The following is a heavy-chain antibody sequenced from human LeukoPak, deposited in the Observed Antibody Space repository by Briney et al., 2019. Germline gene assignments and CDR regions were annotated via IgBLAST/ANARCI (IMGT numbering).Heavy chain of an antibody. CDR2: IYHSGST. Sequence: SETLSLTCAVPGYSISSGYYWGWIRQPPGKGLEWIGSIYHSGSTYYNPSLKSRVTISVDTSKNQFSLKLSSVTAADTAVYYCARIATEDFWSGYTYYFDYWGQGTLVTVSS. CDR3: ARIATEDFWSGYTYYFDY. V-gene: IGHV4-38-2*01. D-gene: IGHD3-3*01. CDR1: GYSISSGYY. J-gene: IGHJ4*02.